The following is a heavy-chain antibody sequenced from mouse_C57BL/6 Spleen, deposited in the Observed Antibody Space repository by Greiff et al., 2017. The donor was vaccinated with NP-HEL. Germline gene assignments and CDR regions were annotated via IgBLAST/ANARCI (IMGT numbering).Heavy chain of an antibody. D-gene: IGHD1-1*01. CDR2: IDPETGGT. CDR3: TSLYGSSPYYFDY. Sequence: QVQLKESGAELVRPGASVTLSCKASGYTFTDYEMHWVKQTPVHGLEWIGAIDPETGGTAYNQKFKGKAILTADKSSSTAYMELRSLTSEDSAVYYCTSLYGSSPYYFDYWGQGTTLTVSS. CDR1: GYTFTDYE. J-gene: IGHJ2*01. V-gene: IGHV1-15*01.